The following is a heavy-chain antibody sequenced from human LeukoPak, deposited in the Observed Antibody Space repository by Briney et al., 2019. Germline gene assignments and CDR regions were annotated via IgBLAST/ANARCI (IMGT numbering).Heavy chain of an antibody. D-gene: IGHD1-26*01. CDR3: AKEKRVGVTPPYFDY. J-gene: IGHJ4*02. CDR1: GFTFSSYP. V-gene: IGHV3-23*01. Sequence: GGSLRLSCAASGFTFSSYPMSWVRQAPGKGPEWVSAISGSDGSTYYADSVKGRFTISRDNSKNTLYLQMNSLRAEDTAVYYCAKEKRVGVTPPYFDYWGQGTLVTVSS. CDR2: ISGSDGST.